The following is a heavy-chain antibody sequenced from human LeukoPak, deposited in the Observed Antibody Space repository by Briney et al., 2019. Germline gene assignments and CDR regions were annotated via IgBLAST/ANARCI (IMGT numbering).Heavy chain of an antibody. CDR3: SGQYSSSSVVDY. Sequence: GGSLRLSCAASGFTFRSYAMQWVRQAPGKGLEWVSYISSSGSIMYSADSVKGRFTISRDNAKNSLYLQMNSLRAEDTAIYYCSGQYSSSSVVDYWGQGTLVTVSS. V-gene: IGHV3-48*03. CDR1: GFTFRSYA. D-gene: IGHD6-6*01. CDR2: ISSSGSIM. J-gene: IGHJ4*02.